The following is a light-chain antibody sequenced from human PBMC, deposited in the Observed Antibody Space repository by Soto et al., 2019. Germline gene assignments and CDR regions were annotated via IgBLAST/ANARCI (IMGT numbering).Light chain of an antibody. CDR1: SSDVGAYKY. Sequence: QSALTQPPSASGSPGQSVTIPCTGTSSDVGAYKYVSWFQQHPGKAPKLVIYEVSKRPSGVPDRFSGSKSGNTASLTVSGLQDEDDADYYCAAHAGNSAVFGTGTKLTVL. J-gene: IGLJ1*01. CDR2: EVS. V-gene: IGLV2-8*01. CDR3: AAHAGNSAV.